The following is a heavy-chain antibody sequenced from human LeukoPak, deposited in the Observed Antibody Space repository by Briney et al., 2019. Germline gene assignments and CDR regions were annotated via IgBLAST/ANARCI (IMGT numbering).Heavy chain of an antibody. V-gene: IGHV4-61*09. D-gene: IGHD5-24*01. CDR3: ARESPEGEMVTITGFDF. Sequence: SQTLSLTYTVSGGSISRYDYYWTWIRQPAGKGLEWIGHIYLKGGTSYNPSLKNRVTISADISKNLFSLEMTSVTAADTALYYCARESPEGEMVTITGFDFWGPGTLVTVSS. CDR2: IYLKGGT. CDR1: GGSISRYDYY. J-gene: IGHJ4*02.